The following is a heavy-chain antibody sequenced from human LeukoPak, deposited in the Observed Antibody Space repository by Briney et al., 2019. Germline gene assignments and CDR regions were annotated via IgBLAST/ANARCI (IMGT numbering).Heavy chain of an antibody. J-gene: IGHJ3*02. V-gene: IGHV3-48*04. CDR3: AKCLLWFGEYDAFDI. CDR2: ISSSSSTI. Sequence: GGSLRLSCAASGFTFSSYSMNWVRQAPGKGLEWVSYISSSSSTIYYADSVKGRFTISRGNAKNSLYLQMNSLRAEDTAVYYCAKCLLWFGEYDAFDIWGQGTMVTVSS. D-gene: IGHD3-10*01. CDR1: GFTFSSYS.